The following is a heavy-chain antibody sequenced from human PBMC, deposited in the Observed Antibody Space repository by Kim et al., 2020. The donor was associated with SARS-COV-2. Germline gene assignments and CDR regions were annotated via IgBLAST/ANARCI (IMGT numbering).Heavy chain of an antibody. V-gene: IGHV1-2*02. CDR2: INPNSGCT. J-gene: IGHJ4*02. D-gene: IGHD3-3*01. CDR3: ARALASDYDFWSGYYQLLDY. Sequence: ASVKVSCKASGYTFTGYYMHWVRQAPGQGLEWMGWINPNSGCTNYAQKFQGRVTMTRDTSISTAYMELSRLRSDDTAVYYCARALASDYDFWSGYYQLLDYWGQGTLVTVSS. CDR1: GYTFTGYY.